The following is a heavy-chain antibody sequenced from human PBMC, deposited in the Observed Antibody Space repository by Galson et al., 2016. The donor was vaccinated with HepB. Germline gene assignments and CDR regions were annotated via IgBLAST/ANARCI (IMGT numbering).Heavy chain of an antibody. CDR3: VSTSLCSGTSCGCDL. CDR1: SVSISNSSYY. D-gene: IGHD2-2*01. Sequence: TLSLTCTVSSVSISNSSYYWGWIRQSAGKGLEWIGRVFAYGRTDYSPSLESRVTMSIDTSKSQFSLRLKSLTAADTAVYYCVSTSLCSGTSCGCDLWGQGTLVTVSS. J-gene: IGHJ5*02. CDR2: VFAYGRT. V-gene: IGHV4-61*02.